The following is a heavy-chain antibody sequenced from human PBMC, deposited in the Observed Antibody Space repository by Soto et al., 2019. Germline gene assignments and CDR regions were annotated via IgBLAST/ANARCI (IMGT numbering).Heavy chain of an antibody. Sequence: GGSLRLSCAASGFTFSSYAMSWVRQAPGKGLEWVSAISGSGGSTYYADSVKGRFTISRDNSKNTLYLQMNSLRAEDTAVYYCAKDFVPAAKWQYHYYYYMDVGGKGTTVTVSS. D-gene: IGHD2-2*01. V-gene: IGHV3-23*01. J-gene: IGHJ6*03. CDR2: ISGSGGST. CDR3: AKDFVPAAKWQYHYYYYMDV. CDR1: GFTFSSYA.